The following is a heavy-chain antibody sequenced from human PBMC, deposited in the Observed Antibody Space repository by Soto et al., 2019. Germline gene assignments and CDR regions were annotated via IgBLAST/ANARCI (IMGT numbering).Heavy chain of an antibody. CDR3: ARGMGYYETVYYGMDV. V-gene: IGHV4-31*03. D-gene: IGHD3-22*01. J-gene: IGHJ6*02. CDR1: GGSISSGGYY. Sequence: SETLSLTYTVSGGSISSGGYYWSWIRQHPGKGLEWIGYIYYSGSTYYNPSLKSRVTISVDTSKNQFSLKLSSVTAADTAVYYCARGMGYYETVYYGMDVWGQGTTVTVSS. CDR2: IYYSGST.